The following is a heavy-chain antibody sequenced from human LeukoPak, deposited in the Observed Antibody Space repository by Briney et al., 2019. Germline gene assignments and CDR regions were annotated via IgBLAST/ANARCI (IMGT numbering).Heavy chain of an antibody. CDR1: GYTFTNYW. V-gene: IGHV5-10-1*01. CDR2: IDPSDSYS. J-gene: IGHJ4*02. CDR3: ARQYGSGSSISPDFDY. D-gene: IGHD6-19*01. Sequence: GESLKISCKGSGYTFTNYWITWVRQMPGKGLELMGRIDPSDSYSDYSPSFQGHVTVSVDKSISTAYLEWSSLKASDTAMYYCARQYGSGSSISPDFDYWGQGTLVTVSS.